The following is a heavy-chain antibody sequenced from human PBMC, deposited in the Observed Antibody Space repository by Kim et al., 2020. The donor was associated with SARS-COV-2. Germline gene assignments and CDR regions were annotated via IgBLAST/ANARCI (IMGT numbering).Heavy chain of an antibody. CDR3: ARDQGVGDY. D-gene: IGHD1-26*01. Sequence: ASVKVSCKAYGYTFTTYGMHWVRQAPGQRLEWMGWINVGNGNTKYSEKFQGRVTITRDTSASTAYMELSSLRSEDTAVYYCARDQGVGDYWGQGALVTVSS. J-gene: IGHJ4*02. CDR2: INVGNGNT. V-gene: IGHV1-3*01. CDR1: GYTFTTYG.